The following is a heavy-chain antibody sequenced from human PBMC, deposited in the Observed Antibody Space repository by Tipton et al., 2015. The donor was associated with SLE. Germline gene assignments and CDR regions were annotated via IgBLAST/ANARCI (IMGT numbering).Heavy chain of an antibody. Sequence: SLRLSCAASGFTFSSYWMSWVRQAPGKGLEWVANIKEDGGEKYYVDSVKGRFTISRDNAKNSLYLQMNSLRVEDTAVYYCAKMGRWLVPEYWGQGTLVTVS. CDR3: AKMGRWLVPEY. V-gene: IGHV3-7*03. CDR1: GFTFSSYW. J-gene: IGHJ4*02. D-gene: IGHD6-19*01. CDR2: IKEDGGEK.